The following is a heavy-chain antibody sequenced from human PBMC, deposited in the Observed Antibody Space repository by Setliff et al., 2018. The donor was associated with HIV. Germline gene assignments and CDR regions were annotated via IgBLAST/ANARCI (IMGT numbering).Heavy chain of an antibody. CDR1: GFTFSNYA. V-gene: IGHV3-30-3*01. J-gene: IGHJ4*02. CDR2: ISYDGSNK. D-gene: IGHD3-22*01. CDR3: ARETMYDSRGYLSHYFDY. Sequence: GGSLRLSCAASGFTFSNYAMHWVRQAPGKGLEWVAVISYDGSNKCYADSVKGRFTISRDNSKNTLYLQMNSLRVEDTAVYYCARETMYDSRGYLSHYFDYWGRGTPVTV.